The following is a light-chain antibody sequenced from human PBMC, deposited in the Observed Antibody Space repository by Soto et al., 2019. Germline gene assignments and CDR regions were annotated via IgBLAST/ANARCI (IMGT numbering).Light chain of an antibody. Sequence: IVLTQSPGTLSLSPGERATLSCRAGQSVSSNYLAWYQQKPGQAPRLLIYGASSRATGIPDRFSGSGSGADFTLTISRLEPEDFAVYYCQQYGSSPRFGGGTKVDIK. CDR2: GAS. V-gene: IGKV3-20*01. J-gene: IGKJ4*01. CDR1: QSVSSNY. CDR3: QQYGSSPR.